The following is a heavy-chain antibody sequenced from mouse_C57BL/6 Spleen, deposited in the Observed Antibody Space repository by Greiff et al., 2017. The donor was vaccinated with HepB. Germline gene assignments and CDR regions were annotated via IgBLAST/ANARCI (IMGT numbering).Heavy chain of an antibody. CDR2: ILPGSGST. V-gene: IGHV1-9*01. CDR1: GYTFTGYW. CDR3: AVFAAWFAY. J-gene: IGHJ3*01. Sequence: QVQLQQSGAELMKPGASVKLSCKATGYTFTGYWIEWVKQRPGHGLEWIGEILPGSGSTNYNEKFKGKATLTADTSSNTAYMQLSSLATEDSAIYYCAVFAAWFAYWGQGTLVTVSA.